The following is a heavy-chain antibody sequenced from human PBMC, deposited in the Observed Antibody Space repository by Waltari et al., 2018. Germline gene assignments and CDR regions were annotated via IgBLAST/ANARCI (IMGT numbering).Heavy chain of an antibody. CDR3: AAISGWSRGNYAMDV. CDR1: GYKFINYG. V-gene: IGHV1-18*01. CDR2: IGADSGNT. J-gene: IGHJ6*02. Sequence: LQLVQSGGEVKKPGASVKVSCKASGYKFINYGISWVRQAPGQGRGWMGWIGADSGNTDYAQKFQGRGTMTTDTSTGTVYVDLRSLRSDDTAVYYCAAISGWSRGNYAMDVWGQGTTVTVSS. D-gene: IGHD3-16*01.